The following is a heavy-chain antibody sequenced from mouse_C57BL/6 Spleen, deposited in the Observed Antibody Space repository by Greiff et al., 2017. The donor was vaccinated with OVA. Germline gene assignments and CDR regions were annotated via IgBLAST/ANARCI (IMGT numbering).Heavy chain of an antibody. CDR2: IDPSDSYT. V-gene: IGHV1-50*01. CDR1: GYTFPSSW. Sequence: VQLQQPGAELVKPGASVKLSCKASGYTFPSSWMQWVKQRPGQGLEWIGEIDPSDSYTNYNQKFKGKATLTVDTSSSTAYMQLSSLTSEDSAVYYCARFPYYGSSLYYFDYWGQGTTLTVSS. J-gene: IGHJ2*01. D-gene: IGHD1-1*01. CDR3: ARFPYYGSSLYYFDY.